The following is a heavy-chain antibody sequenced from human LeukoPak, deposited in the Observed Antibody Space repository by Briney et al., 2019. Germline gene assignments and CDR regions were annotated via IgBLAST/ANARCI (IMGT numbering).Heavy chain of an antibody. CDR1: EFTFSNYA. CDR3: AKVIGVPAL. D-gene: IGHD3-10*01. J-gene: IGHJ4*02. Sequence: GGSLRLSCEASEFTFSNYALSWVRQAPGKGLEWLSSISGSGTSTDYADSVRGRFTISRDNSKNILYLQMNSLRAEDTAIYYCAKVIGVPALWGQGTTVTVSS. V-gene: IGHV3-23*01. CDR2: ISGSGTST.